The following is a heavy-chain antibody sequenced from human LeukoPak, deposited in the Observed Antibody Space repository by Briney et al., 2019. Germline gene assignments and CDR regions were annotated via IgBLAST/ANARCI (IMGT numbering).Heavy chain of an antibody. V-gene: IGHV1-8*03. D-gene: IGHD1-26*01. CDR2: MNSNSGNT. CDR1: GYTFTSYG. Sequence: GASVKVSCKASGYTFTSYGISWVRQATGQGLEWMGWMNSNSGNTGYAQKFQGRVTITRNTSISTAYMELSSLRSEDTAVYYCAAVVGAGHPDAFDIWGQGTMVTVSS. CDR3: AAVVGAGHPDAFDI. J-gene: IGHJ3*02.